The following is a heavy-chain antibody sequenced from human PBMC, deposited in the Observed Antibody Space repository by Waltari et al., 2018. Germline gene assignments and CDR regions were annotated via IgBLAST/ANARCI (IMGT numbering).Heavy chain of an antibody. Sequence: EEQLVESGGGLAQPGESLRLSCAASGFTFSRYWMDWVRQAPGKGLVWVSRINSEGGTTTYADSVKGRFTSSRDNGKNTLYVQMNRLRAEDTAVYYCARVATKTYSSPVPGRPYYYGMDVWGQGTTVTVSS. CDR1: GFTFSRYW. V-gene: IGHV3-74*01. CDR3: ARVATKTYSSPVPGRPYYYGMDV. CDR2: INSEGGTT. J-gene: IGHJ6*02. D-gene: IGHD3-22*01.